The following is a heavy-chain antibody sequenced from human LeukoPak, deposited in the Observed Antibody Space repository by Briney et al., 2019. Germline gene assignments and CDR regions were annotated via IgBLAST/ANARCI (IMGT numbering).Heavy chain of an antibody. J-gene: IGHJ3*02. CDR1: GYTFTSYG. Sequence: ASVKVSCKASGYTFTSYGISWVRQAPGQGLEWMGWISAYNGNTNYAQKLQGRVTMTIDTSTSTAYMELRSLRSDDTAVYYCARDQAMVRGVIITGDAFDIWGQGTMVTVSS. CDR3: ARDQAMVRGVIITGDAFDI. CDR2: ISAYNGNT. D-gene: IGHD3-10*01. V-gene: IGHV1-18*01.